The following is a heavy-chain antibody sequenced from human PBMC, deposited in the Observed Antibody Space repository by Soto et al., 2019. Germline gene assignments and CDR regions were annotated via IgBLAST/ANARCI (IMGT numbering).Heavy chain of an antibody. CDR1: GFSFNSFN. CDR2: ISVGGDNI. CDR3: ARDLGLLQSLFDY. V-gene: IGHV3-21*01. D-gene: IGHD1-1*01. J-gene: IGHJ4*02. Sequence: LRLSCLASGFSFNSFNMSWIRRAPGRGLEWVASISVGGDNIYYGASVQGRFTISRDNSKRSVFLDLNSLRVEDTAVYYCARDLGLLQSLFDYWGQGTLVTVSS.